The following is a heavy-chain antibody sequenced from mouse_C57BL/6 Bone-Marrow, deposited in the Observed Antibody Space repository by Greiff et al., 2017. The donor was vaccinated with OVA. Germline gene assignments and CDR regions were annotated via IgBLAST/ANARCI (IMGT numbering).Heavy chain of an antibody. J-gene: IGHJ2*01. CDR3: TSIYEGYYDY. CDR2: IDPENGDT. CDR1: GFNIKDDY. Sequence: VQLQQSGAELVRPGASVKLSCTASGFNIKDDYMHWVKQRPEQGLEWIGWIDPENGDTEYASKFQGKATITADTSSNTAYLQLSSLTSENTDVYYCTSIYEGYYDYWGQGTTLTVSS. V-gene: IGHV14-4*01. D-gene: IGHD2-3*01.